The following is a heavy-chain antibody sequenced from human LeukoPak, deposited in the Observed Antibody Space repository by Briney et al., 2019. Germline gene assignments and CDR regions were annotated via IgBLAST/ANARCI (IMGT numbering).Heavy chain of an antibody. CDR1: GGSLRSSGHW. Sequence: SETLSLTCTVSGGSLRSSGHWWVWIRQPPGKGLEWIGSIHYSRKVYYNPSLKSRVTTSVDTSTDQFSLRLSSATAADTAIYYCARQSGDQSSAWYFDAWGQGTLVTVSS. J-gene: IGHJ4*02. V-gene: IGHV4-39*01. CDR2: IHYSRKV. D-gene: IGHD6-19*01. CDR3: ARQSGDQSSAWYFDA.